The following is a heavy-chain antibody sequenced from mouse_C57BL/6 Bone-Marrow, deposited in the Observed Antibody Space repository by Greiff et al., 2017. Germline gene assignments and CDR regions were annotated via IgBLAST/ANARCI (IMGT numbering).Heavy chain of an antibody. CDR3: ARGVRNY. J-gene: IGHJ2*01. D-gene: IGHD3-2*02. CDR1: GYSFTSYY. Sequence: VQLQQSGPELVKPGASVKISCTASGYSFTSYYIHWVKQRPGQGLDWIGWIYPGSGNTKYNEKFKGKATLTADTAPSTAYMHLSSLTSEDSAVYYCARGVRNYWGQGTALTVSA. V-gene: IGHV1-66*01. CDR2: IYPGSGNT.